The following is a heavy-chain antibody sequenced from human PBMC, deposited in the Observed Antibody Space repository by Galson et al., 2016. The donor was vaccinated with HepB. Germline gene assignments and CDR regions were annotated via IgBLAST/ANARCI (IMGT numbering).Heavy chain of an antibody. J-gene: IGHJ4*02. Sequence: SLRLSCAASGFIFDDYAMHWVRQAPGKGLEWVSGISYNSHLIHYADSVKGRFTISRDNAKNSLYLQMDSLRPEDTAFYHRTKDFGSARYFDFWGPGVLVTVSS. D-gene: IGHD6-6*01. CDR2: ISYNSHLI. V-gene: IGHV3-9*01. CDR1: GFIFDDYA. CDR3: TKDFGSARYFDF.